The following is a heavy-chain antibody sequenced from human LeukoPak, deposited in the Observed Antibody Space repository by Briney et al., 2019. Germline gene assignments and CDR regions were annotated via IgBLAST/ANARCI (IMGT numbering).Heavy chain of an antibody. D-gene: IGHD2-8*01. J-gene: IGHJ3*02. Sequence: NPSETLSLTCTVSGGSISSYYWSWIRQPAGKGLEWIGRIYTSGSTNYNPSLKSRVTMSVDTSKNQFSLKLSSVTAADTAVYYCARVRLDIVLMVYATRAFDIWGQGTMVTVSS. CDR3: ARVRLDIVLMVYATRAFDI. V-gene: IGHV4-4*07. CDR2: IYTSGST. CDR1: GGSISSYY.